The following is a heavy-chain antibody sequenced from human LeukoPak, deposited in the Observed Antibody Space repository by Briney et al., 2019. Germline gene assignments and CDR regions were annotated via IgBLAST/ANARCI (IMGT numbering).Heavy chain of an antibody. CDR1: GGSISSSDW. V-gene: IGHV4-4*02. J-gene: IGHJ4*02. D-gene: IGHD3-10*01. CDR2: IYRRGST. Sequence: SSETLSLTCAVSGGSISSSDWWSWVRQPPGKGLEWIGEIYRRGSTNHNPSLKSRVTISLDESENQFSLRLTSVTAADTAVYYCARNGVRGHYFDYWGQGTLVTVSS. CDR3: ARNGVRGHYFDY.